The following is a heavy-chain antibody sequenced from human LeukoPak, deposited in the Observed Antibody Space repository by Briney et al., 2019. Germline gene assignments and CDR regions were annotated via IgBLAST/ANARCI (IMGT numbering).Heavy chain of an antibody. Sequence: GGSLRLSCVASGFNVSSTYMNWVRQAPGKGLEWVSLINSGGTTYYPDSVKGRFTIARDNSKNTLFLQMNSLRAEDSGVYYCVTRGYYGSGSYPNAFDIWGQGTMATVSS. CDR3: VTRGYYGSGSYPNAFDI. CDR2: INSGGTT. D-gene: IGHD3-10*01. V-gene: IGHV3-66*01. J-gene: IGHJ3*02. CDR1: GFNVSSTY.